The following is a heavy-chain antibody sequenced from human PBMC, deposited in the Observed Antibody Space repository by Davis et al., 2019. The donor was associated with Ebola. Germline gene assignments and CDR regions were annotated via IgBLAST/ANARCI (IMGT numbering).Heavy chain of an antibody. V-gene: IGHV3-48*02. CDR2: ISDDSSST. J-gene: IGHJ6*02. D-gene: IGHD3-10*01. CDR1: GFTFSNYN. CDR3: AALGGLYYYYYGMDV. Sequence: GESLKISCAVSGFTFSNYNMNWVRQAPGKGLEWVSHISDDSSSTYYADSVKGRFTISRDNAKNSLYLQMNSLRDEDTAVYYCAALGGLYYYYYGMDVWGQGTTVTVSS.